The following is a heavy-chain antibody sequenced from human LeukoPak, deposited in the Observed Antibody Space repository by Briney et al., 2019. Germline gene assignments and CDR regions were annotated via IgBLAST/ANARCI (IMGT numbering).Heavy chain of an antibody. D-gene: IGHD2-15*01. J-gene: IGHJ6*02. CDR3: AKVVGWAVYYGMDV. V-gene: IGHV3-21*04. CDR2: ISSSSSYI. Sequence: GGSLRLSCAASGFTFSSYSMNWVRQAPGKGLEWVSSISSSSSYIYYADSVKGRFTISRDNAKNSLYLQMNSLRAEDTAVYYCAKVVGWAVYYGMDVWGQGTTVTVSS. CDR1: GFTFSSYS.